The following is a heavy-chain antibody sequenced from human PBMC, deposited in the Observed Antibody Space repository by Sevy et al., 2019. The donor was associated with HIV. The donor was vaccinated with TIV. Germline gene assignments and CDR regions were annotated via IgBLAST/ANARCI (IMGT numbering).Heavy chain of an antibody. J-gene: IGHJ6*03. CDR2: IYYSGST. D-gene: IGHD3-9*01. V-gene: IGHV4-59*01. CDR3: ARVTGYYYYYMDV. Sequence: SETLSLTCTASGGSISSYYWSWIRQPPGKGLEWIGSIYYSGSTNYNPSLKSRVTISVDTSKNQFSLKLSSVTAADTAVYYCARVTGYYYYYMDVWGKGTTVTVSS. CDR1: GGSISSYY.